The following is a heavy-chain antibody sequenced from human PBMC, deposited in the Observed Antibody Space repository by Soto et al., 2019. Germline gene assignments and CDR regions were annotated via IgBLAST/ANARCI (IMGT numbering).Heavy chain of an antibody. V-gene: IGHV2-5*02. J-gene: IGHJ4*02. D-gene: IGHD3-10*01. Sequence: SGPTLVNPTQTLTLTCTFSGFSLSTTGVGVGWIRQPPGKALEWLALIYWDDDKRYSPSLKSRLIITKDTSKNQVVLTMTNMDPLDTATYYCAHRRGYYHGSGSYFDRWGQ. CDR3: AHRRGYYHGSGSYFDR. CDR1: GFSLSTTGVG. CDR2: IYWDDDK.